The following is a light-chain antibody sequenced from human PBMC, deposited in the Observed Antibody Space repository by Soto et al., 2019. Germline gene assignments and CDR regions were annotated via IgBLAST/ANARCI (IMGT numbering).Light chain of an antibody. CDR3: AAWDDSLNAWV. V-gene: IGLV1-47*01. Sequence: QSVLTQPPSASGTPGQRVTISCSGSSSNIGSNYVYWYQQLPGTAPKLLIYRNNQRPSGVPDRFSGSKSGTSASLAISGLRSEDEADYYCAAWDDSLNAWVFGGGTQLTVL. CDR1: SSNIGSNY. J-gene: IGLJ3*02. CDR2: RNN.